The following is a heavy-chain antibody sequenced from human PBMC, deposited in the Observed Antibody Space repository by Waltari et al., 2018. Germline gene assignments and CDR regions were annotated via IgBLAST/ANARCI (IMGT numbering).Heavy chain of an antibody. D-gene: IGHD2-15*01. CDR2: FTYRGDNT. J-gene: IGHJ4*02. CDR1: GFTLTNYG. V-gene: IGHV3-23*01. Sequence: EVQLLESGGGSVQPGGSLRLSCAASGFTLTNYGMSWVRQAPGKGLGWVSQFTYRGDNTYYADSVKGRFTISGDTSKSTLYLRMNSLRADDTAVYYCAKKYCSGGSCCFDYWGQGILVTVSS. CDR3: AKKYCSGGSCCFDY.